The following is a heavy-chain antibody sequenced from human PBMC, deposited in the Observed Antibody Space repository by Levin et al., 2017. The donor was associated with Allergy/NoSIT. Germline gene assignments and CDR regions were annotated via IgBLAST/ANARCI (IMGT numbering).Heavy chain of an antibody. V-gene: IGHV3-15*01. D-gene: IGHD6-13*01. Sequence: GGSLRLSCAASGFTFSNAWMTWVRQAPGKGLEWVGRIKSETDGGTTDYAAPVKGRFTISRDDSKSTLYLQMNSLKTEDTAVYYCATQHHSSRWLPDYWGQGTLVTVSS. CDR3: ATQHHSSRWLPDY. J-gene: IGHJ4*02. CDR2: IKSETDGGTT. CDR1: GFTFSNAW.